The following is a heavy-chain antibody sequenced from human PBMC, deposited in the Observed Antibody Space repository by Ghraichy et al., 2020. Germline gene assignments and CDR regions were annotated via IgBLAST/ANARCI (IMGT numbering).Heavy chain of an antibody. J-gene: IGHJ5*02. CDR3: ARDLGGSGYYYWFDP. D-gene: IGHD3-22*01. CDR1: GFTFSDFH. V-gene: IGHV3-11*01. Sequence: GGSLRLSCAASGFTFSDFHMSWFRQAPGKGLEWVSYITARGGTIYYADSLEGRFTISRDNAKNSLYLQMDNLRAEDTAVYYCARDLGGSGYYYWFDPWGQGTLVTVSS. CDR2: ITARGGTI.